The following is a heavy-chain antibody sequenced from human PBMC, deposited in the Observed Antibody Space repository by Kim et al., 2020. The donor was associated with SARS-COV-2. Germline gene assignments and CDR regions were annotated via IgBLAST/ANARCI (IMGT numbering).Heavy chain of an antibody. Sequence: SETLSLTCTVSGGSISSYYWSWIRQPPGKGLEWIGYIYYSGSTNYNPSLKSRVTISVDTSKNQFSLKLSSVTAADTAVYYCARAGYYGSGSYYYDYYYYFGMDAWGQGTTVTVSS. D-gene: IGHD3-10*01. CDR1: GGSISSYY. CDR2: IYYSGST. V-gene: IGHV4-59*01. CDR3: ARAGYYGSGSYYYDYYYYFGMDA. J-gene: IGHJ6*02.